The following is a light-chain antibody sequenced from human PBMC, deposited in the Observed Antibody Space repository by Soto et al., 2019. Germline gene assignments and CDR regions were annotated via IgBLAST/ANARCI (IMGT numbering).Light chain of an antibody. CDR1: QTISSW. V-gene: IGKV1-5*03. CDR3: QQYKSYST. Sequence: DIQMTQSPSTLSGSVGDRVTITCRASQTISSWLAWYQQKPGKAPKLLIYKASTLKSGVPSRFSGSGFGTEFTLTISNLQPDDFATYYCQQYKSYSTFGQGTKVDIK. CDR2: KAS. J-gene: IGKJ2*01.